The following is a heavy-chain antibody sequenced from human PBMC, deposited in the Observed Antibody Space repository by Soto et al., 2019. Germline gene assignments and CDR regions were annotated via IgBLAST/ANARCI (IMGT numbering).Heavy chain of an antibody. CDR1: GGSFSGYY. J-gene: IGHJ4*02. D-gene: IGHD3-22*01. CDR2: INHSGST. Sequence: SETLSPTCAVYGGSFSGYYWSWIRQPPGKGLEWIGEINHSGSTNYNPSLKSRVTISVDTSKNQFSLKLSSVTAADTAVYYCARGRRPYYYDSSRAFFDYWGQGTLVTVSS. V-gene: IGHV4-34*01. CDR3: ARGRRPYYYDSSRAFFDY.